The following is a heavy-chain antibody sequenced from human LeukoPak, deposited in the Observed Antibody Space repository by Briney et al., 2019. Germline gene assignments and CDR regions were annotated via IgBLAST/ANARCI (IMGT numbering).Heavy chain of an antibody. J-gene: IGHJ5*02. CDR1: GFTFSSYA. D-gene: IGHD6-19*01. Sequence: PGGSLRHSCSASGFTFSSYAMSWVRQAPGKGLEWVSGISGSGGNTYYADSVKGRFTISRDNSESTLYLQMNSLRAEDTAIYYCAKDRGFRIAVADWFDPWGQGTLVTVSS. V-gene: IGHV3-23*01. CDR3: AKDRGFRIAVADWFDP. CDR2: ISGSGGNT.